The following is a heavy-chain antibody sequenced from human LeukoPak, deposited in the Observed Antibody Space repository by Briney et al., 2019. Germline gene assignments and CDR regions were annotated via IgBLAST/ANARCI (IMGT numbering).Heavy chain of an antibody. D-gene: IGHD2/OR15-2a*01. CDR1: GFTFSSYD. CDR2: ITGSGDTI. Sequence: GGSLRLSCAASGFTFSSYDMHWVRQAPGKGLEWISYITGSGDTIYYADSVKGRFTISRDNAKNSLYLQMNSLRADDTAVYYCARERTTIVSGTTIGAYWGQGTLVTVSS. CDR3: ARERTTIVSGTTIGAY. V-gene: IGHV3-48*03. J-gene: IGHJ4*02.